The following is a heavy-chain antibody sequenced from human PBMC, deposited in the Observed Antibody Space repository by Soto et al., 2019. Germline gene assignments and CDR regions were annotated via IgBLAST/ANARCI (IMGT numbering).Heavy chain of an antibody. CDR1: GFTFSRYW. CDR2: IKQDGSEK. CDR3: ATEDGGSYFRPTDY. J-gene: IGHJ4*02. D-gene: IGHD1-26*01. Sequence: PGGSLRLSCAASGFTFSRYWMSWVRQAPGKGLEWVANIKQDGSEKYYVDSVKGRFTISRDNAKNSLYLQMNNLRAEDMAVYYCATEDGGSYFRPTDYWGQGTLVTVSS. V-gene: IGHV3-7*03.